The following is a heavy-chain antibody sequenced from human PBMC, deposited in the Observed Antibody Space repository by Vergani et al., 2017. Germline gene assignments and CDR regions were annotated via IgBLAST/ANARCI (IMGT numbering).Heavy chain of an antibody. CDR3: ARDHRDYNNYPGTFDI. Sequence: QVQLVESGGGLVKPGGCLRLSCAASGFSFSDHYMTWIRQAPGKGLEWVSYISNSGNTIEYADSVKGRFSISRDNAQSSLFLQMDSLRAEDTAVYYCARDHRDYNNYPGTFDIWGQGSMVTVSS. J-gene: IGHJ3*02. CDR2: ISNSGNTI. D-gene: IGHD5-24*01. CDR1: GFSFSDHY. V-gene: IGHV3-11*01.